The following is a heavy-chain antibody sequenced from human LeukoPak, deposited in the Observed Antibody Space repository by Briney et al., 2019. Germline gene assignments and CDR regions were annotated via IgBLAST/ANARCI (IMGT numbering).Heavy chain of an antibody. D-gene: IGHD2-2*01. CDR3: ARGHFRDIVVVPAATPAFDY. CDR2: INHSGST. Sequence: SEPLSLTCAVYGGSFSGYYWSWIRQPPGKGLEWIGEINHSGSTNYNPSLKSRVTISVDTSKNQFSLKLSSVTAADTAVYYCARGHFRDIVVVPAATPAFDYWGQGTLDSVSS. J-gene: IGHJ4*02. V-gene: IGHV4-34*01. CDR1: GGSFSGYY.